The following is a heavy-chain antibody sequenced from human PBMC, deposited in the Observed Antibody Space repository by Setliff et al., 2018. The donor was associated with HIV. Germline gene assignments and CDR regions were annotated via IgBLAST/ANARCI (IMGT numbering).Heavy chain of an antibody. D-gene: IGHD5-18*01. CDR2: IYFSGST. J-gene: IGHJ3*02. V-gene: IGHV4-34*01. Sequence: SETLSLTCAVYGGSFSGYSWSWIRQPPGKGLEWIGSIYFSGSTYYNPSLKSRVTISVDTSKNQFSLKLSSVTAADTAVYYCARPRYTYGTPPAFDIWGRGTVVTVSS. CDR3: ARPRYTYGTPPAFDI. CDR1: GGSFSGYS.